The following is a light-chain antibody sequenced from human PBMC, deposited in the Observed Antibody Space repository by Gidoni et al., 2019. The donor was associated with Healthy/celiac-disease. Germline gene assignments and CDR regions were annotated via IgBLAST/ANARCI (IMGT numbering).Light chain of an antibody. V-gene: IGLV2-14*01. CDR1: SSDVGGYNY. CDR2: EVS. Sequence: QSALTQPAPASGSPGQSITISCTGTSSDVGGYNYVSWYQQHPGKAPKLMIYEVSNRPSGVSNRFSGSKSGNTASLTISGLQAEDEADYYCSSYTSSSTLVFGTWTKV. J-gene: IGLJ1*01. CDR3: SSYTSSSTLV.